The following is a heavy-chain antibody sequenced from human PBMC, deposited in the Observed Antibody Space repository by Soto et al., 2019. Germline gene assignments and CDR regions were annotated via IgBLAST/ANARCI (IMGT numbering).Heavy chain of an antibody. V-gene: IGHV4-30-4*01. CDR1: GGSISSADYY. CDR3: ARGPYSSRAVTEFDP. Sequence: QVQLQESGPGLVKPSQTLSLTCTVSGGSISSADYYWSWIRQPPGKGLGWIGYIYYSGNTYYNPSLKSRVTISLDTSKNQFSVRLSSVTAADTAVYYCARGPYSSRAVTEFDPWGQGTLVTVSS. D-gene: IGHD6-13*01. J-gene: IGHJ5*02. CDR2: IYYSGNT.